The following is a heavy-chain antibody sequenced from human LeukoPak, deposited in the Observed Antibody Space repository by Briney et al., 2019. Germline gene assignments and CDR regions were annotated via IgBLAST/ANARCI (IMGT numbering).Heavy chain of an antibody. CDR3: ARVPTVTPGFWFDP. CDR2: IIPIFGTA. D-gene: IGHD4-17*01. V-gene: IGHV1-69*05. J-gene: IGHJ5*02. Sequence: AAPVKVSCKASGGTVSSYAISWVRQAPGQGLEWMGGIIPIFGTANYAQKFQGRVTITTDESTSTAYMELSSLRSEDTAVYYCARVPTVTPGFWFDPWGQGTLVTVSS. CDR1: GGTVSSYA.